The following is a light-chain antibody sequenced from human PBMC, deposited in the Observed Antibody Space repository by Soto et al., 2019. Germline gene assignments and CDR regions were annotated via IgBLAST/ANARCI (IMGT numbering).Light chain of an antibody. V-gene: IGKV1-5*01. Sequence: DIQMTQSPSTLSSSVGERVTITCRASQSISGWLAWYQQKPGRAPKLLIYDASSLDSGVPSRFSGSGSGTEFTLTISSLQPDDFAAYYCQQCSSYPLTFGGGTKVEIK. CDR3: QQCSSYPLT. CDR2: DAS. CDR1: QSISGW. J-gene: IGKJ4*01.